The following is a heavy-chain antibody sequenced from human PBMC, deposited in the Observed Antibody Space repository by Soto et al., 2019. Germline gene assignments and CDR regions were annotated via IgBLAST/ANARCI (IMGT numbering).Heavy chain of an antibody. CDR2: IYYIGGP. Sequence: QLQLQESGPGLVKPSETLSLTCTVSGGSISSSSYYWGWIRQPPGKGLECIGSIYYIGGPYYNPSLKSRLTISVDTSKNQFSLKLSSVTAADTAVYYCARGGDYCSSTSCYGYWGQGTLVTVSS. CDR3: ARGGDYCSSTSCYGY. D-gene: IGHD2-2*01. CDR1: GGSISSSSYY. J-gene: IGHJ4*02. V-gene: IGHV4-39*01.